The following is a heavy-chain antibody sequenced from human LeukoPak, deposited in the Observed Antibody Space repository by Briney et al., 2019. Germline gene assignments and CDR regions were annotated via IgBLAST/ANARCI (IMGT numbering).Heavy chain of an antibody. D-gene: IGHD5-12*01. Sequence: PSETLSLTCAVYGGSFSGYYWSWIRQPPGKGLEWIGEINHSGSTNYNPSLKSRVTISVDTSKNQFSLKLSSVTAAHTAVYYCARHSAFVGPKWLRFEEGWFDPWGQGTLVTVSS. CDR3: ARHSAFVGPKWLRFEEGWFDP. CDR2: INHSGST. V-gene: IGHV4-34*01. J-gene: IGHJ5*02. CDR1: GGSFSGYY.